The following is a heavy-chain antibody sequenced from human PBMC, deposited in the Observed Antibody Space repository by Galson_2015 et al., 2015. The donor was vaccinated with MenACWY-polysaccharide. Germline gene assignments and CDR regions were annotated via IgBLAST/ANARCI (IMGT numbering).Heavy chain of an antibody. CDR2: IRTSNGDT. J-gene: IGHJ6*02. D-gene: IGHD5-12*01. CDR1: GYTFVKFG. V-gene: IGHV1-18*04. Sequence: SVKVSCKASGYTFVKFGISWVRQAPGQGLQWMGWIRTSNGDTTYEQRFKGRLTMTTDTSTGTGYMELRSLRSDDTATYYCARYVPSISDLGGIYGMAVWGQGTTVTV. CDR3: ARYVPSISDLGGIYGMAV.